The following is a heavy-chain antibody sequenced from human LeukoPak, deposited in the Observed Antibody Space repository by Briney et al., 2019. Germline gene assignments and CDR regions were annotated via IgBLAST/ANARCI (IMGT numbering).Heavy chain of an antibody. J-gene: IGHJ4*02. V-gene: IGHV3-43D*03. CDR1: GFTFDDYA. CDR2: ISWDGGST. CDR3: AKDIGYCSGGNCSMYFDY. Sequence: PGGSLRLSCAASGFTFDDYAMHWVRQAPGKGLEWVSLISWDGGSTYYADSVKGRFTISRDNSKNSLYPQMNSLRAEDTALYYCAKDIGYCSGGNCSMYFDYWGQGTLVTVSS. D-gene: IGHD2-15*01.